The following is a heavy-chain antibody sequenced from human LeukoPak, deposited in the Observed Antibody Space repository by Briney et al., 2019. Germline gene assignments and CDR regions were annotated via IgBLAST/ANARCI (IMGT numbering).Heavy chain of an antibody. J-gene: IGHJ3*01. CDR1: GFTFSSYS. Sequence: GGSLRLSCAASGFTFSSYSMNWVRQAPGKGLEWVSSISSSSSYIYYADSVKGRFTISRDDGKNSLYLQMNGLRDEDTAMYYCVRDLSYAFDVWGQGTMVTVSS. V-gene: IGHV3-21*01. CDR2: ISSSSSYI. CDR3: VRDLSYAFDV.